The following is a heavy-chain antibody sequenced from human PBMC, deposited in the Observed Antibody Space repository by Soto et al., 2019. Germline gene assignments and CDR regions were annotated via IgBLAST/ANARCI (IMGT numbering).Heavy chain of an antibody. D-gene: IGHD3-3*01. Sequence: SETLSLTCTVSGGSISSYYWSWIRQPPGKGLEWIGYIYYSGSTNYNPSLKSRVTISVDTSKNQFSLKLSSVTAADTAVYYCARVGRALEWLFTFDYWGQGTLVTVSS. CDR3: ARVGRALEWLFTFDY. CDR1: GGSISSYY. CDR2: IYYSGST. J-gene: IGHJ4*02. V-gene: IGHV4-59*01.